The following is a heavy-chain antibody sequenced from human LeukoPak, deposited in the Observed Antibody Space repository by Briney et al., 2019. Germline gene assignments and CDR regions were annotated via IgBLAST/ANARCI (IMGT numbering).Heavy chain of an antibody. V-gene: IGHV4-34*01. CDR2: INHSGST. Sequence: SSETLSLTCAVYGGSFSGYYWSWIRQPPGKGLEWIGEINHSGSTNYNPSLKSRVTISVDTSKNQFSLKLSSVTAADTAVYYCARLARRYCSSTSCYSGGIGYYYYGMDVWGQGTTVTVSS. J-gene: IGHJ6*02. D-gene: IGHD2-2*01. CDR1: GGSFSGYY. CDR3: ARLARRYCSSTSCYSGGIGYYYYGMDV.